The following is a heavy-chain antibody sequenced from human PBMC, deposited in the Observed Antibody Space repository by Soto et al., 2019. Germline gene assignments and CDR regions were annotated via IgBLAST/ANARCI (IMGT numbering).Heavy chain of an antibody. CDR1: GFTFSSYG. CDR2: IWYDGSNK. V-gene: IGHV3-33*01. CDR3: ARTSLRYFDWLAY. D-gene: IGHD3-9*01. Sequence: QVQLVESGGGVVQPGRSLRLSCAASGFTFSSYGMHWVRQAPGKGLEWVAVIWYDGSNKYYADSVKGRFTISRDNSKSTMYLQMNSLSTEDTAVYYCARTSLRYFDWLAYWGQGTLVTVSS. J-gene: IGHJ4*02.